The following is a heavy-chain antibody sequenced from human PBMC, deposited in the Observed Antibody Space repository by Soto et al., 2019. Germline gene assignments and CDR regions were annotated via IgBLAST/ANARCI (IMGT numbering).Heavy chain of an antibody. J-gene: IGHJ4*02. D-gene: IGHD6-13*01. V-gene: IGHV1-46*01. CDR1: GYTFTSYY. CDR2: SNPSGGST. CDR3: ARDRDGSSWYFYE. Sequence: QVQLVQSGAEVKKPGASVKVSCKASGYTFTSYYMHWVRQAPGQGLEWMGISNPSGGSTSYAQKLQGRVTMTRDRSTSTVYMELSSLRSEDTAVYYFARDRDGSSWYFYEWGQETVVTVSS.